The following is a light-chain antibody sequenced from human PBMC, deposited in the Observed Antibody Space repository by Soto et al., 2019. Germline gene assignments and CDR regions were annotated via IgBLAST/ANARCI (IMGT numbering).Light chain of an antibody. V-gene: IGKV3D-15*01. CDR2: GAS. J-gene: IGKJ1*01. CDR1: QSVSSS. CDR3: QQYNNWPRT. Sequence: EIVLTQSPGTLSLSPGERATLSCRASQSVSSSSLAWYQHKPGQAPRLLIYGASTRATGIPARFSGSGSGTEFTLTISSLQSEDFAVYYCQQYNNWPRTFGQGTKVDIK.